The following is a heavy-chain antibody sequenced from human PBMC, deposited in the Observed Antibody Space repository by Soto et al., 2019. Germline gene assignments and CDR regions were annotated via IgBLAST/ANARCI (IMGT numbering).Heavy chain of an antibody. D-gene: IGHD3-3*01. CDR3: ATADGFGVVTPFFEY. CDR1: GGSISSGGYY. CDR2: INHRGST. J-gene: IGHJ4*02. V-gene: IGHV4-39*01. Sequence: SETLSLTCAVSGGSISSGGYYWSWIRQPPGKQLEWIGGINHRGSTHYNPSLKTRVTISVDTSKNQVSLKLYSVTAADTAVYYCATADGFGVVTPFFEYWGQGILVTVSS.